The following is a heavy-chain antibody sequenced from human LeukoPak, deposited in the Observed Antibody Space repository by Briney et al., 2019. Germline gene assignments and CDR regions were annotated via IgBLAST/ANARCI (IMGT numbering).Heavy chain of an antibody. CDR3: AKEFGGSYPN. CDR1: GFTFDDYT. D-gene: IGHD1-26*01. J-gene: IGHJ4*02. Sequence: GGSLRLSCAASGFTFDDYTMHWVRHAPGKGLEWVSLISWDGGSTYYADSVKGRFTISRDNSKNSLYLQMNSLRTEDTALYYCAKEFGGSYPNWGQGTLVTVSS. CDR2: ISWDGGST. V-gene: IGHV3-43*01.